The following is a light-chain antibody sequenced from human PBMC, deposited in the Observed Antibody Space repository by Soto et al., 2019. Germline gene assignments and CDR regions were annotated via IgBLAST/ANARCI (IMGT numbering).Light chain of an antibody. CDR1: QSVRSN. V-gene: IGKV3-15*01. Sequence: EIVVTQSPATLSVSPGERASLSCRASQSVRSNLAWYQQKPGQAPRLLVYGASTRATGIPARFSGSGSGTDFTLTISSLQSEDFALYYCQQYHDWPPTFGQGTKGDIK. J-gene: IGKJ1*01. CDR2: GAS. CDR3: QQYHDWPPT.